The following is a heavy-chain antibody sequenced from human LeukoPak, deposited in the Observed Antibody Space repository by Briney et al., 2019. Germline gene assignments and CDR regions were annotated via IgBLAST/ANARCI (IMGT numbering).Heavy chain of an antibody. J-gene: IGHJ4*02. CDR1: GYTFTSYA. D-gene: IGHD3-10*01. V-gene: IGHV7-4-1*02. CDR2: INTNTGNP. CDR3: ARDGSITMVRGVMMSFDY. Sequence: GASVKVSCKASGYTFTSYAMNWVRQAPGQGLEWMGWINTNTGNPTYAQGFTGRFVFSLDTSVSTAYLQISSLKAEDTAVYYCARDGSITMVRGVMMSFDYWGQGTLVTVSS.